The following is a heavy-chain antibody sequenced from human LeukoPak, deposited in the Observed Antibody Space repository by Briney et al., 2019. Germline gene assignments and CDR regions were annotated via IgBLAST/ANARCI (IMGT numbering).Heavy chain of an antibody. J-gene: IGHJ5*02. CDR1: GGSTSSYY. CDR2: IYYSGST. D-gene: IGHD6-19*01. V-gene: IGHV4-59*08. CDR3: ARQGFSVAGKRSWFDP. Sequence: PSETLSLTCTVSGGSTSSYYWSWIRQPPGKGLEWIGYIYYSGSTNYNPSLKSRVTISVDTSKNHLSLKLISVTAADTAVYYCARQGFSVAGKRSWFDPWGQGTLVTVSA.